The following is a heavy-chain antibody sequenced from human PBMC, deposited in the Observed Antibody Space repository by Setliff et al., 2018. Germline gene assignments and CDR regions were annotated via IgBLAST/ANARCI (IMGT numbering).Heavy chain of an antibody. CDR1: GYSISSGYH. J-gene: IGHJ4*02. CDR3: AKGGTYRYFDY. CDR2: VFYSGAT. V-gene: IGHV4-38-2*01. Sequence: SETLSLTCAVSGYSISSGYHWAWIRQLPGKGLEWIGYVFYSGATKYDPSLKSRVTMSVDTSKNQFSLKLRSVTAADTAMYYCAKGGTYRYFDYWGQGTLVTVSS.